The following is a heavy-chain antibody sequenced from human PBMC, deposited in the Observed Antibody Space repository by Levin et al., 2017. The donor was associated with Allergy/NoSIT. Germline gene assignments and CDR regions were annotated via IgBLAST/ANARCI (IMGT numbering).Heavy chain of an antibody. CDR2: IYYSGPT. D-gene: IGHD6-13*01. V-gene: IGHV4-31*03. CDR1: GGSISGSANY. CDR3: ARQPTAAGMRTWFDP. J-gene: IGHJ5*02. Sequence: SETLSLTCTVSGGSISGSANYWSWIRQHPGKGLEWIGHIYYSGPTYYNPSLKSRVTVSVDTSKNQFSLMLSSVTAAATAVYYCARQPTAAGMRTWFDPWGQGTLVTVSS.